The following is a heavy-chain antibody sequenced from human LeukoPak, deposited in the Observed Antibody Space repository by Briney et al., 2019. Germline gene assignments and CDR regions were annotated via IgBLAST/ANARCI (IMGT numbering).Heavy chain of an antibody. D-gene: IGHD1-1*01. Sequence: PSETLSLTCAVSGGSISSNSYYWGWIRQPPGTGLEWIGSIYYSGSTYYNPSLKSRVTISVDTSKNQFSLKLSSVTAADTAMYYCARERKSGWLERTYNFDYGGQGTLVTVSS. CDR1: GGSISSNSYY. CDR3: ARERKSGWLERTYNFDY. CDR2: IYYSGST. V-gene: IGHV4-39*02. J-gene: IGHJ4*02.